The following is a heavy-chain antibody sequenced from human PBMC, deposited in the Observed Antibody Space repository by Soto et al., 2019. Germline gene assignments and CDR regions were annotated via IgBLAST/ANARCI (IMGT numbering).Heavy chain of an antibody. Sequence: ASVKVSCKASGYTFTSYGISWVRQAPGQGLEWMGWISAYNGNTNYAQKLQGRVTMTTDTSTSTAYMELRSLRSDDTAVYYCASTSGEEKRLLWFGELLYGGMDVWSQGTTVTVSS. CDR1: GYTFTSYG. CDR2: ISAYNGNT. V-gene: IGHV1-18*01. D-gene: IGHD3-10*01. J-gene: IGHJ6*02. CDR3: ASTSGEEKRLLWFGELLYGGMDV.